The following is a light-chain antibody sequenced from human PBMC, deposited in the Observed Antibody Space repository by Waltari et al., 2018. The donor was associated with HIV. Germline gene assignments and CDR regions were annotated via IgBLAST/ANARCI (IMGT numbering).Light chain of an antibody. CDR3: ASWEDSLHGPV. CDR2: SNN. Sequence: QYVLPQPPSASGTPGQRVTISCSGSSSNLGNNPVEWYQQLPGTAPKLLIYSNNQRPSGVPDRISGSKSGTSASLAIGGLQSDDEADYYCASWEDSLHGPVFGGGTKLTVL. V-gene: IGLV1-44*01. CDR1: SSNLGNNP. J-gene: IGLJ2*01.